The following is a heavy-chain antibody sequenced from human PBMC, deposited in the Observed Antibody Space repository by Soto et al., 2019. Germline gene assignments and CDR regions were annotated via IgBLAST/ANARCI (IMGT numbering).Heavy chain of an antibody. J-gene: IGHJ4*02. V-gene: IGHV3-23*01. CDR3: AKDRVHCGGDCYLRSACDY. CDR1: GFTFSSYA. Sequence: EVQLLESGGGLVQPGGSLRLSCAASGFTFSSYAMSWVRQAPGKGLEWVSAISGSGGSTYYADSVKGRFTISRDNSKNTLYLQMNSLRAEDTAVYYCAKDRVHCGGDCYLRSACDYWGQGTLVTVSS. CDR2: ISGSGGST. D-gene: IGHD2-21*02.